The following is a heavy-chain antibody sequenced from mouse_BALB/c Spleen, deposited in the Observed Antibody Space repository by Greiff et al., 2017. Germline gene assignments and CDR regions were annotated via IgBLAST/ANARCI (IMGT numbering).Heavy chain of an antibody. CDR3: ARGNGRTSLVDY. J-gene: IGHJ2*01. CDR2: IDPENGNT. CDR1: GFNIKDYY. D-gene: IGHD1-1*01. V-gene: IGHV14-1*02. Sequence: EVKLMESGAELVRPGALVKLSCKASGFNIKDYYMHWVKQRPEQGLEWIGWIDPENGNTIYDPKFQGKASITADKSSNTAYLQLSSLTSEDTAVYYGARGNGRTSLVDYWGQGTTLTVSS.